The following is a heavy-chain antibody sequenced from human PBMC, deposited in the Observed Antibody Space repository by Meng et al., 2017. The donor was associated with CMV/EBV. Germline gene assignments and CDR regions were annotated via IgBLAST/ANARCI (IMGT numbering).Heavy chain of an antibody. Sequence: FTFANNAMSWVRQSPGKGLEWVSTVSGRDASTYYADSVKGRYTVSRDNSRNTLYLQMSSLRVGDTAVYWCASLLCTSANCDRGYFVYWGQGTLVTVSS. CDR3: ASLLCTSANCDRGYFVY. D-gene: IGHD2-2*01. V-gene: IGHV3-23*01. CDR1: FTFANNA. CDR2: VSGRDAST. J-gene: IGHJ4*02.